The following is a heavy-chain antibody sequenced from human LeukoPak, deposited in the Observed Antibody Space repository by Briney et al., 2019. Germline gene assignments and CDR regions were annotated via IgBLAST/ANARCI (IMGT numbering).Heavy chain of an antibody. CDR2: IYYSGST. J-gene: IGHJ6*02. V-gene: IGHV4-59*08. D-gene: IGHD3-22*01. CDR1: GGSISSYY. Sequence: SETLSLTCTVSGGSISSYYWSWIRQPPGKGLEWIGYIYYSGSTNYNPSIKSRVTISVDTSKNQFSLKLSSVTAADTAVYYCARVERYYYDSSGSPAHYYYYGMDVWGQGTTVTVSS. CDR3: ARVERYYYDSSGSPAHYYYYGMDV.